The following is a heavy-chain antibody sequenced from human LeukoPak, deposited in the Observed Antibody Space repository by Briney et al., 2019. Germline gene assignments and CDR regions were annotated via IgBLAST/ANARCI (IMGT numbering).Heavy chain of an antibody. CDR3: ARSPSMIVVVIDY. CDR2: IYHSGST. Sequence: SETLSLTCTVSGYSISSGYYWGWVRQPPGKGLEWIGNIYHSGSTYYNPSLKGRVTISVDTSKNQFSLKLSSVTAADTAVYYCARSPSMIVVVIDYWGQGTLVTVSS. V-gene: IGHV4-38-2*02. J-gene: IGHJ4*02. CDR1: GYSISSGYY. D-gene: IGHD3-22*01.